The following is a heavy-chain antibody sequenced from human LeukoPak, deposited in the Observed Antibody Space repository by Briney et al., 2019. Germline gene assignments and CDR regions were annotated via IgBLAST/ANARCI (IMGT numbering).Heavy chain of an antibody. CDR2: IRYDGNNK. CDR3: ARDYGVGYCSGGSCYDLDY. D-gene: IGHD2-15*01. J-gene: IGHJ4*02. Sequence: GGSLRLSCGASGFTFSNYGMLWVRQAPGKGLEWVAFIRYDGNNKLYADSMKGRFTISRDNSKNTLYLHINSLRAEDTAVYYCARDYGVGYCSGGSCYDLDYWGQGTLVTVSS. CDR1: GFTFSNYG. V-gene: IGHV3-30*02.